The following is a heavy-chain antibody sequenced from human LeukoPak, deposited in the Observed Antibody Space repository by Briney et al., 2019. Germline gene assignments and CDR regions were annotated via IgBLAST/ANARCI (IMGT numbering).Heavy chain of an antibody. CDR1: GFTFSSYS. CDR2: ISSSSSYI. Sequence: GGSLRLSCAASGFTFSSYSMNWVRQAPGKGLEWVSSISSSSSYIYYADSVKGRFTISRDNAKSSLYLQMNSLRAEDTAVFYCARVRSCSGGSCYPHTYYYYGMDVWGQGTTVTVSS. V-gene: IGHV3-21*01. J-gene: IGHJ6*02. CDR3: ARVRSCSGGSCYPHTYYYYGMDV. D-gene: IGHD2-15*01.